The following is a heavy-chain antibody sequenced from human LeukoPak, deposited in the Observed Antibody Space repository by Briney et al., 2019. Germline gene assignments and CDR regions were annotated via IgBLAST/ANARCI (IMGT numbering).Heavy chain of an antibody. J-gene: IGHJ2*01. V-gene: IGHV4-59*13. CDR2: IYYSGST. D-gene: IGHD3-22*01. CDR1: GGSIRRYY. Sequence: SETLSLPRPVSGGSIRRYYWSWIRQPPGTAREWIGYIYYSGSTNYNPSLKGRVTISVDTSKNQFSLKLSSVTAAGTAVYYCARGPYYYDSSVSFDLWGRGTLVTVSS. CDR3: ARGPYYYDSSVSFDL.